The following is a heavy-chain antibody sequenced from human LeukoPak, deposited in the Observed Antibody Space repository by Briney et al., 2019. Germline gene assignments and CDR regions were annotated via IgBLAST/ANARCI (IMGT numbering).Heavy chain of an antibody. Sequence: GGSLRLSCAASGFTFSDYWMHWVRQAPGKGLMWVSRIDSAGSTTSYADSVKGRFTISRDNAKNTLHLQMNSLRAEDTAVYFCARRCTGCDCYSEAWGQGTLVTVSS. V-gene: IGHV3-74*01. CDR1: GFTFSDYW. CDR2: IDSAGSTT. D-gene: IGHD2-8*02. CDR3: ARRCTGCDCYSEA. J-gene: IGHJ5*02.